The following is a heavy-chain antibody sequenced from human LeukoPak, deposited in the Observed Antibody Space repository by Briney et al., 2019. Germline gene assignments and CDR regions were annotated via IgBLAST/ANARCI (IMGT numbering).Heavy chain of an antibody. CDR3: AKDLGTVTSSDP. D-gene: IGHD4-17*01. Sequence: PGGSLRLSCAASGVTFSSYAMSWVRQAPGQGLEWVSAISGSGGSTYYAYSVKGRFTISRDNSKNTLYLQMNSLRAEDTAVYYCAKDLGTVTSSDPWGQGTLVTVSS. V-gene: IGHV3-23*01. CDR2: ISGSGGST. CDR1: GVTFSSYA. J-gene: IGHJ5*02.